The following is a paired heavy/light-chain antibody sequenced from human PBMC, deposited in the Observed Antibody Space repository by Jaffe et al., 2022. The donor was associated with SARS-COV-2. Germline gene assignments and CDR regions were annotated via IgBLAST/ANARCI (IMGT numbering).Heavy chain of an antibody. CDR1: GYTFTSYG. Sequence: QVQLVQSGAEVKKPGASVKVSCKASGYTFTSYGISWVRQAPGQGLEWMGWISPYNGNTNYAQKLQGRVTMTTDTSTSTAYMELTSLRSDDTAMYYCARDYDIRAWFDPWGQGTLVTVSS. V-gene: IGHV1-18*01. D-gene: IGHD3-16*01. CDR3: ARDYDIRAWFDP. J-gene: IGHJ5*02. CDR2: ISPYNGNT.
Light chain of an antibody. CDR2: EVS. V-gene: IGLV2-23*02. J-gene: IGLJ1*01. CDR3: CSYTNGSTFYV. Sequence: QSALTQPASVSGSPGQSITISCTGTSSDVGSYNFVSWYQQHPGKAPKLMICEVSKRPSGVSNRFSASKSGNTASLTISGLQAEDEADYYCCSYTNGSTFYVFGTGTKVTVL. CDR1: SSDVGSYNF.